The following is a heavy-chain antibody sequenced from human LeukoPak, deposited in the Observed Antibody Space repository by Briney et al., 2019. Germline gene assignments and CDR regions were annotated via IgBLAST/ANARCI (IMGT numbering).Heavy chain of an antibody. Sequence: GGSLRLSCAASGFTFSSYVMHWVRQAPGKGLEWVANIKQDGSEKYYVDSVKGRFTISRDNAKNSLYLQMNSLRAEDTAVYYCARGWRWIYDYWGQGTLVTVSS. J-gene: IGHJ4*02. CDR2: IKQDGSEK. CDR1: GFTFSSYV. V-gene: IGHV3-7*01. CDR3: ARGWRWIYDY. D-gene: IGHD5-24*01.